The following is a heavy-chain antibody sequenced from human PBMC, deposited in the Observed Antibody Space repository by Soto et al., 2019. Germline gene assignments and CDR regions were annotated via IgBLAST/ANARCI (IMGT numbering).Heavy chain of an antibody. V-gene: IGHV5-51*01. D-gene: IGHD1-20*01. J-gene: IGHJ4*02. CDR1: GYSFTTYW. CDR2: IFPADSDA. Sequence: GESLKISCQVSGYSFTTYWIGWVRQMPGKGLEWIGIIFPADSDARYSPSFQGQVSISADKSINTAYLQWSSLQASDTAIYYCARHITGGFDYWGQGTLVTVSS. CDR3: ARHITGGFDY.